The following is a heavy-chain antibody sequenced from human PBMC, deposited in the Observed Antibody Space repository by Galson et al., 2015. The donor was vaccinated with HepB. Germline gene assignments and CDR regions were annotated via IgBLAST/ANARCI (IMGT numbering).Heavy chain of an antibody. Sequence: SVKVSCKVSGYTLTELSMHWVRQAPGKGLEWMGGFDPEDGETIYAQKFQGRVTMTEDTSTDTAYMELSSLRSEDTAVYYCATARGTGGFTDYSPYPYPWLYNWFDPWGQGTLVTVSS. CDR3: ATARGTGGFTDYSPYPYPWLYNWFDP. D-gene: IGHD3-10*01. J-gene: IGHJ5*02. CDR1: GYTLTELS. V-gene: IGHV1-24*01. CDR2: FDPEDGET.